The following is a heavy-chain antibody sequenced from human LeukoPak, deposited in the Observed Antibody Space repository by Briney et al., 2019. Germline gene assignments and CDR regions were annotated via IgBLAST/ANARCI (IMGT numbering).Heavy chain of an antibody. CDR2: ISGSGGST. V-gene: IGHV3-23*01. CDR1: GFTVSSNY. D-gene: IGHD4-17*01. CDR3: AKEHGDDYYYYGMDV. J-gene: IGHJ6*02. Sequence: GGSLRLSCAASGFTVSSNYMNWVRQAPGKGLEWVSAISGSGGSTYYADSVKGRFTISRDNSKNTLYLQMNSLRAEDTAVYYCAKEHGDDYYYYGMDVWGQGTTVTVSS.